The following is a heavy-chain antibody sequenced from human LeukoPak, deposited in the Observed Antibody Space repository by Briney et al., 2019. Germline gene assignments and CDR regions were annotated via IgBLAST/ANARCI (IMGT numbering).Heavy chain of an antibody. Sequence: GGSLRLSCAASGFTFSNYAMSWVRQAPGKGLEWVSAISGSGDNTYYADSVNGRFTISRDNSKNTLDLQMNGLRAEDTAVYYCAKVALGYRSGGSCYYLDYWGQGTLVTVSS. CDR1: GFTFSNYA. CDR3: AKVALGYRSGGSCYYLDY. V-gene: IGHV3-23*01. J-gene: IGHJ4*02. CDR2: ISGSGDNT. D-gene: IGHD2-15*01.